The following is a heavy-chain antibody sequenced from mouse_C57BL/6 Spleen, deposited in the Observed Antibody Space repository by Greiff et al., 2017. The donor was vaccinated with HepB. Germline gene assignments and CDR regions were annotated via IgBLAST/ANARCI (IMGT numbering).Heavy chain of an antibody. CDR3: ARRGKKGPFGV. CDR2: ISYSGST. J-gene: IGHJ1*03. Sequence: EVKLVESGPGMVKPSQSLSLTCTVTGYSITSGYDWHWIRHFPGNNLEWMGYISYSGSTNYNPSLKSRISITHDTSKNHFFLKLNSVTTEDTATYYCARRGKKGPFGVWGTGTTVTVSS. V-gene: IGHV3-1*01. CDR1: GYSITSGYD.